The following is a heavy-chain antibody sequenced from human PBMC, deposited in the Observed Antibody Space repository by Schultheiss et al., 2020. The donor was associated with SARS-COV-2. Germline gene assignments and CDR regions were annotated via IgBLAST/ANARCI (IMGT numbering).Heavy chain of an antibody. CDR1: GFSISSGAY. V-gene: IGHV4-61*08. CDR2: IYYSGST. Sequence: SETLSLTCTVSGFSISSGAYWGWIRQPPGKGLEWIGYIYYSGSTNYNPSLKSRVTISVDTSKNQFSLKLSSVTAADTAVYYCARSGPYYYGSGSYSYWGQGTLVTVSS. CDR3: ARSGPYYYGSGSYSY. J-gene: IGHJ4*02. D-gene: IGHD3-10*01.